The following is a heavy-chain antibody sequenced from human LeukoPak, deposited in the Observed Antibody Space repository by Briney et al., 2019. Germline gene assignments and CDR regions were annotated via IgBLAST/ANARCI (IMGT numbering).Heavy chain of an antibody. CDR1: GFTFRNYA. CDR3: AKRGGRDYDILTASY. CDR2: ISGSGGST. J-gene: IGHJ4*02. V-gene: IGHV3-23*01. D-gene: IGHD3-9*01. Sequence: GGSLRLSCAPSGFTFRNYAMSWVRQAPGKGLEWVSAISGSGGSTYYADSVKGRFTISRDNSKNTLYLQMNSLRAEDTAVYYCAKRGGRDYDILTASYWGQGTLVTVSS.